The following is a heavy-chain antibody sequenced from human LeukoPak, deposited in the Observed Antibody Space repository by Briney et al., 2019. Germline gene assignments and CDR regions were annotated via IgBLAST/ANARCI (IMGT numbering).Heavy chain of an antibody. J-gene: IGHJ6*03. V-gene: IGHV3-21*04. Sequence: RGGSLRLSCAASGFTFTSYSMSWVRQAPGKGLEWVSSISSSSSYIYYADSVKGRFTISRDNAKNSLYLQMNSLRAEDTALYYCARERLAARPYYYYYMDVWGKGTTVTVSS. CDR3: ARERLAARPYYYYYMDV. D-gene: IGHD6-6*01. CDR2: ISSSSSYI. CDR1: GFTFTSYS.